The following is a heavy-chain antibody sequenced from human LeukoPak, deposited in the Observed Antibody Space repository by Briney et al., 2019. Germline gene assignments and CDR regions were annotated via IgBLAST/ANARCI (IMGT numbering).Heavy chain of an antibody. V-gene: IGHV1-2*02. D-gene: IGHD2-15*01. CDR3: ARSIVVVVAATGWFDP. Sequence: ASVKVSCKASGYTFTGYYMHWGRQAPGQGLEWMGWINPNSGGTNYAQKFQGRVTMTRDTSISTAYMELSRLRSDDTAVYYCARSIVVVVAATGWFDPWGQGTLVTVSS. CDR2: INPNSGGT. J-gene: IGHJ5*02. CDR1: GYTFTGYY.